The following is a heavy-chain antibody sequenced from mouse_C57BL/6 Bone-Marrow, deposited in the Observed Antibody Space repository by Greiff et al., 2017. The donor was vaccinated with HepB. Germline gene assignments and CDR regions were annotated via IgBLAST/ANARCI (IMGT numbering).Heavy chain of an antibody. CDR1: GFNIKDYY. CDR2: IDPEDGDT. V-gene: IGHV14-1*01. CDR3: TTPYSNPVAY. D-gene: IGHD2-5*01. Sequence: VHVKQSGAELVRPGASVKLSCTASGFNIKDYYMHWVKQRPEQGLEWIGRIDPEDGDTEYAPKFQGKATMTADTSSNTAYLQLSSLTSEDTAVYYCTTPYSNPVAYWGQGTLVTVSA. J-gene: IGHJ3*01.